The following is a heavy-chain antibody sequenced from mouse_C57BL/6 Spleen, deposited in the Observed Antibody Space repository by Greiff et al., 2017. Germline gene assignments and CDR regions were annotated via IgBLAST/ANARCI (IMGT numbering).Heavy chain of an antibody. J-gene: IGHJ2*01. CDR3: ARARDNRGFDY. D-gene: IGHD1-3*01. CDR2: IYPGDGDT. Sequence: VKLQESGAELVKPGASVKISCKASGYAFSSYWMNWVKQRPGKGLEWIGQIYPGDGDTNYNGKFKGKATLTADKSSSTAYMQLSSLTSEDSAVYFCARARDNRGFDYWGQGTTLTVSS. V-gene: IGHV1-80*01. CDR1: GYAFSSYW.